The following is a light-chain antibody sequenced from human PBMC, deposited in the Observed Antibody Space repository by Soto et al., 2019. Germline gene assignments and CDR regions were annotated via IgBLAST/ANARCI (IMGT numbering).Light chain of an antibody. V-gene: IGKV3D-15*01. J-gene: IGKJ4*01. CDR3: QSYHLWALR. Sequence: PGERATLSCRASQSIHTSLAWYQQKPGQPPRLVVYDSTLRANGVPDRFGGSRSGAEFTLTINSLQSEDFAVYYCQSYHLWALRFGGGTKVDIK. CDR1: QSIHTS. CDR2: DST.